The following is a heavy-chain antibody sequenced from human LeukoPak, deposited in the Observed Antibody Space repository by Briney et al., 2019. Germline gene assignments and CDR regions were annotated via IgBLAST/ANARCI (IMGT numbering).Heavy chain of an antibody. CDR3: ARHRLLYGSGIGY. Sequence: SETLSLTCTVSGGSISSSNHYWGWIRQPPGKGLECIGSIYYSGRTYYNPSLKSRVTISVDTSKNQFSLKLSSVTAADTAVYYCARHRLLYGSGIGYWGQGTLVTVSS. D-gene: IGHD3-10*01. CDR1: GGSISSSNHY. CDR2: IYYSGRT. V-gene: IGHV4-39*01. J-gene: IGHJ4*02.